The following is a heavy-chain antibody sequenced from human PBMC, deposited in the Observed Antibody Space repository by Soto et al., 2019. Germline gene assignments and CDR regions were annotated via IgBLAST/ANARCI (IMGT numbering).Heavy chain of an antibody. CDR1: GYTFTSFY. J-gene: IGHJ4*02. V-gene: IGHV1-46*01. CDR3: ARDSTLAY. Sequence: QVQLVQSGAEVRKPGASVKVSCKASGYTFTSFYMHWVRQAPGQGLEWMGIINPSSGGTSYAQKFQGRVTMTSDTSTTTVYMELSSLRSEHTAVYYCARDSTLAYWGQGTLVTVSS. CDR2: INPSSGGT.